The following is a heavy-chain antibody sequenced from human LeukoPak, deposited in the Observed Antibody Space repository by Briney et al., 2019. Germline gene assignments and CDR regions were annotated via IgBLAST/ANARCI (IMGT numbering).Heavy chain of an antibody. Sequence: SETLSLTCAASGGSISSGGYSWSWIRQPPGKGLEWIGYIYHSGSTYYNPSLKSRVTISVDRSKNQFSLKLSSVTAADTAVYYCAKSRDTGRYDAFDVWGQGTLVTVSS. CDR3: AKSRDTGRYDAFDV. CDR2: IYHSGST. V-gene: IGHV4-30-2*01. CDR1: GGSISSGGYS. D-gene: IGHD1-1*01. J-gene: IGHJ3*01.